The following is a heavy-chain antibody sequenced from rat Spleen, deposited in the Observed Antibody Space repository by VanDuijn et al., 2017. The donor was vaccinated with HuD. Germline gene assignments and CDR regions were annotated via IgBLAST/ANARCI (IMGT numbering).Heavy chain of an antibody. CDR3: TRGGNYDFDY. CDR1: GFIFSNYD. J-gene: IGHJ2*01. Sequence: EVQLVESGGGLVQPGRSLKLSCAASGFIFSNYDMVWVRQAPTRGLEWVASISTSGGSTYYRDSVKGRFTVSRDNAKSTLSLQMNSLRSEDTATYYCTRGGNYDFDYWGQGVMVTVSS. CDR2: ISTSGGST. V-gene: IGHV5-27*01. D-gene: IGHD1-10*01.